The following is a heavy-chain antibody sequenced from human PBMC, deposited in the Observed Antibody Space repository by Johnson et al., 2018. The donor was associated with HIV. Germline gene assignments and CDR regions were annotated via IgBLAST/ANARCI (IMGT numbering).Heavy chain of an antibody. Sequence: VQLVESGGGLVQPGRSLRLSCAASGFTFSSYGMSWVRQAPGKGLEWVANIKQDGSEKYYVDSVKGRFTISRDNAKNSIYLEMKSLRAEDTAFYYCARHSTMETHPDYLVMWGQGTMVTVFS. CDR2: IKQDGSEK. D-gene: IGHD4/OR15-4a*01. J-gene: IGHJ3*01. CDR3: ARHSTMETHPDYLVM. V-gene: IGHV3-7*03. CDR1: GFTFSSYG.